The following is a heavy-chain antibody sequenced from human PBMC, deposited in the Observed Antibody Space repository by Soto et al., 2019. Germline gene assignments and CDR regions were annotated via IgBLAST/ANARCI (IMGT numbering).Heavy chain of an antibody. V-gene: IGHV3-33*01. J-gene: IGHJ6*03. CDR1: GFTFSSYG. D-gene: IGHD4-17*01. CDR2: IWYDGSNK. CDR3: ARAIGYYGDYELGYMDV. Sequence: GGSLRLSCAASGFTFSSYGMHWVRQAPGKGLEWVAVIWYDGSNKYYADSGKGRFTISRDNSKNTLYLQMNSLRAEDTAVYYCARAIGYYGDYELGYMDVWGKGTTVTVSS.